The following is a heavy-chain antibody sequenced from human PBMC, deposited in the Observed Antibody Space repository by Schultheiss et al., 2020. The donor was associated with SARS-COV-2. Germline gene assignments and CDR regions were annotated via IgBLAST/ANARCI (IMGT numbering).Heavy chain of an antibody. V-gene: IGHV1-3*01. CDR3: AREGTGDIVVVPAAISSLYYYGMDV. J-gene: IGHJ6*02. Sequence: SVKVSCKASGYTFTSYAMHWVRQAPGQRLEWMGWINAGNGNTKYSQKFQGRVTMTTDTSTSTAYMELRSLRSDDTAVYYCAREGTGDIVVVPAAISSLYYYGMDVWGQGTTVTVSS. CDR2: INAGNGNT. D-gene: IGHD2-2*01. CDR1: GYTFTSYA.